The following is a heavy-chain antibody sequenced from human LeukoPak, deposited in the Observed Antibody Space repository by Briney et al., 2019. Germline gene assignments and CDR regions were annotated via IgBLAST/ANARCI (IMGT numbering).Heavy chain of an antibody. CDR2: INHSGST. CDR1: GGSFSGYY. V-gene: IGHV4-34*01. D-gene: IGHD5-24*01. J-gene: IGHJ4*01. Sequence: SETLSLTCAVYGGSFSGYYWSWIRQPPGKGLEWIGEINHSGSTNYNPSLKSRVTISVDTSKNQFSLKLSSVTAADTAVYYCARGRKWLPPTYIDDRSQGTLVTVHS. CDR3: ARGRKWLPPTYIDD.